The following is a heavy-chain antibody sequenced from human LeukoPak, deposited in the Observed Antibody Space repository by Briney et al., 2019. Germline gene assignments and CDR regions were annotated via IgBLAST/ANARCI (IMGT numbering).Heavy chain of an antibody. CDR3: ATQIHSYCSGGSCYDY. V-gene: IGHV1-69*13. D-gene: IGHD2-15*01. CDR2: IIPIFGTA. Sequence: ASVRVSCTASGGTFSSYAISWVRQAPGQGLEWMGGIIPIFGTANYVQKFQGRVTITADESTSTAYMELSSLRSEDTAVYYGATQIHSYCSGGSCYDYWGQGTLVTVSS. CDR1: GGTFSSYA. J-gene: IGHJ4*02.